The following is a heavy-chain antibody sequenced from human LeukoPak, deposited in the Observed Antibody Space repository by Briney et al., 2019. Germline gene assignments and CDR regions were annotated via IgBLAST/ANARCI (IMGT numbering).Heavy chain of an antibody. D-gene: IGHD5-12*01. CDR1: GGTFSSYA. V-gene: IGHV1-69*13. CDR3: ASDQGNIVATSYYYYGMDV. J-gene: IGHJ6*02. Sequence: SVKVSCKASGGTFSSYAISWVRQAPGQGLEWMGGIIPIFGTANYAQKFQGRVTITADESTSTAYMELSSLRSEDTAVYYCASDQGNIVATSYYYYGMDVWGQGTTVTVSS. CDR2: IIPIFGTA.